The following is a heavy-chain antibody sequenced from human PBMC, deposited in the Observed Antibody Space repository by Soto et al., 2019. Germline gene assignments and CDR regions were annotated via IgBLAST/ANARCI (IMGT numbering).Heavy chain of an antibody. CDR3: AKGPPVGLHYFQY. J-gene: IGHJ1*01. Sequence: EVQLLESGGGLVQPGGSLRLSCAASGFSFNTYAMSWVRQAPGKGLEWVSAISSSGGSTYYADSVKGRFTISRDNSKNTLYLQMNSLSDEDTAVYYCAKGPPVGLHYFQYWGQGTLGTVSS. CDR2: ISSSGGST. V-gene: IGHV3-23*01. CDR1: GFSFNTYA. D-gene: IGHD1-26*01.